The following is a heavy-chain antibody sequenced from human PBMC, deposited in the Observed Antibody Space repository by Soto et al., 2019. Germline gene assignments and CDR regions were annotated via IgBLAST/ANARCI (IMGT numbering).Heavy chain of an antibody. V-gene: IGHV4-59*01. CDR1: GGSISSYY. CDR2: IYYSGST. Sequence: SETLSLTCTVSGGSISSYYWSWIRQPPGKGLEWIGYIYYSGSTNYNPSLKSRVTISVDTSKNQFSLKLNSVTAADTAVYYCARDLWGYCGADCYPLDVWGQGTTVT. CDR3: ARDLWGYCGADCYPLDV. J-gene: IGHJ6*02. D-gene: IGHD2-21*02.